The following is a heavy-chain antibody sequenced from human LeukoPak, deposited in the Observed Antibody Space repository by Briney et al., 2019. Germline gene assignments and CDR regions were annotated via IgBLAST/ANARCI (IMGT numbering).Heavy chain of an antibody. CDR2: MNPSSGNT. CDR1: GYTLTTFD. J-gene: IGHJ6*03. CDR3: ARSLAGRSYYYHMDA. D-gene: IGHD6-6*01. V-gene: IGHV1-8*01. Sequence: GASVKVSCKASGYTLTTFDINWVRQATGQGLEWMGWMNPSSGNTGYAQKFQGRVSMTRNTSINTAYMELSSLRSEDTAVYYCARSLAGRSYYYHMDAWGNGTTVTVSS.